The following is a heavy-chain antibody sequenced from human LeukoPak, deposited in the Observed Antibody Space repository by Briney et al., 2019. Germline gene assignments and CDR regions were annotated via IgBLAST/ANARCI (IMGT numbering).Heavy chain of an antibody. CDR2: INHSGST. D-gene: IGHD3-10*01. Sequence: SETLSLTCTVSGGSISSGGYYWSWIRQPPGKGLEWIGEINHSGSTNYNPSLKSRVTISVDTSKNQFSLKLSSVTAADTAVYYCARGLKYGSGNRHFDYWGQGTLVTVSS. CDR1: GGSISSGGYY. CDR3: ARGLKYGSGNRHFDY. J-gene: IGHJ4*02. V-gene: IGHV4-39*07.